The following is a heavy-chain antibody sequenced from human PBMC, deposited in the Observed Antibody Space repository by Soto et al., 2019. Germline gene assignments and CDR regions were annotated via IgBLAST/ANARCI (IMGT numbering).Heavy chain of an antibody. D-gene: IGHD3-9*01. V-gene: IGHV3-30*03. Sequence: QVQLVESGGGVVQPGRSLRLSCAASGFTFSSYGMHWVRQAPGKGLEWVAVISYDGSNKYYADSVKGRFTISRDNSKNTLYLQMNSLRAEDTAVYYCATSLRYFDPRPASITGYWGQGTLVTVSS. CDR1: GFTFSSYG. J-gene: IGHJ4*02. CDR2: ISYDGSNK. CDR3: ATSLRYFDPRPASITGY.